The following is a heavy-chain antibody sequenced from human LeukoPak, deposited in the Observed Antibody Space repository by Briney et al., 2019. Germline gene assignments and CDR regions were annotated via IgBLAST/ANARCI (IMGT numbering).Heavy chain of an antibody. V-gene: IGHV1-2*02. D-gene: IGHD5-18*01. CDR3: ARGKVSSGIQVWLPSY. CDR2: INPNSGGT. CDR1: GCTFTGYS. J-gene: IGHJ4*02. Sequence: ASVKVSCKASGCTFTGYSIHWVRQAPGQGLEWMGWINPNSGGTNYAQKFQGRVTMTRDTSISTAYMELSRLRSDDTAVYYCARGKVSSGIQVWLPSYWGQGTLVTVSS.